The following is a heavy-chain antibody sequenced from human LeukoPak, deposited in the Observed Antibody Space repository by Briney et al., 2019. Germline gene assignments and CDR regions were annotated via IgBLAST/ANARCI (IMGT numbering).Heavy chain of an antibody. CDR2: IKEDGTET. V-gene: IGHV3-7*03. Sequence: GGSLRLSCAASGFTFSSFAMSWVRLAPGKGLEWVANIKEDGTETYYVDSVKGRFTISRDNAKNSLYLQMNSLRVEDTAVYYCAKEGRSLQTYWGQGTLVTVSS. J-gene: IGHJ4*02. CDR1: GFTFSSFA. CDR3: AKEGRSLQTY. D-gene: IGHD5-24*01.